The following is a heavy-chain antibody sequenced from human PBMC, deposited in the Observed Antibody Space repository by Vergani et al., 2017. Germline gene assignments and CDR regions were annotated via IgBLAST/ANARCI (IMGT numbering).Heavy chain of an antibody. CDR2: ISAYNGNT. J-gene: IGHJ3*02. Sequence: QVQLVQSGAEVKKPGSSVKVSCKASGGTFSSYAISWVRQAPGQGLEWMGWISAYNGNTNYAQKLQGRVTMTTDTSTSTAYMELRSLRSDDTAVYYCASGDFVFGAGAFDIWGQGTMVTVSS. CDR3: ASGDFVFGAGAFDI. D-gene: IGHD2-15*01. CDR1: GGTFSSYA. V-gene: IGHV1-18*01.